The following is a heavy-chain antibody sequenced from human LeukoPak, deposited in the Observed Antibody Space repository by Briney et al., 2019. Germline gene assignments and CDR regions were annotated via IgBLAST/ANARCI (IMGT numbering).Heavy chain of an antibody. Sequence: GESLKISCKGSGYRFSSYWIRWVRQMPGKGLEWMGIINLGDSDTRYSPSFQGQVTISADKSINTAYLQWSSLKASDTAMYYCARDWNYAYWGQGTLVTVSS. D-gene: IGHD1-7*01. V-gene: IGHV5-51*01. J-gene: IGHJ4*02. CDR2: INLGDSDT. CDR3: ARDWNYAY. CDR1: GYRFSSYW.